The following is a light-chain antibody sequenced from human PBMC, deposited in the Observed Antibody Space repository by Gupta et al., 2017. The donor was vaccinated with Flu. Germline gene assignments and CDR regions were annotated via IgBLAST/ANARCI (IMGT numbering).Light chain of an antibody. V-gene: IGKV1-27*01. CDR2: AAS. J-gene: IGKJ3*01. Sequence: DIQMTQSPSSLSASVGDRVTITCRASQGISNYLAWYQQKPGKVPKLLIYAASTLQSGVPSRFSGSGSGTDFTLTISSLQPEDVATYYWQKDSRFFTFGHGTKVDIK. CDR3: QKDSRFFT. CDR1: QGISNY.